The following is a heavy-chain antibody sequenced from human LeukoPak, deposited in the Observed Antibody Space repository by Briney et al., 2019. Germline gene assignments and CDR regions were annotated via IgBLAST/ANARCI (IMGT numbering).Heavy chain of an antibody. Sequence: ASVKVSCKASGYTFTSYGISRVRQAPGQGLEWMGWISAYNGNTNYAQKLQGRVTMTTDTSTSTAYMELRSLRSDDTAVYYCARVLNDDSGWYVGYYYYYYGMDVWGQGTTVTVSS. CDR3: ARVLNDDSGWYVGYYYYYYGMDV. J-gene: IGHJ6*02. V-gene: IGHV1-18*01. CDR2: ISAYNGNT. D-gene: IGHD6-19*01. CDR1: GYTFTSYG.